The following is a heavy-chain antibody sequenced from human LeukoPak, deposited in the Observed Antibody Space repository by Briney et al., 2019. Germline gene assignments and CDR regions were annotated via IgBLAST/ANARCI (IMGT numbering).Heavy chain of an antibody. J-gene: IGHJ4*02. CDR3: AKGDVLLWFGELPEDY. D-gene: IGHD3-10*01. Sequence: GGSLRFSCAASGFTFSSYAMSWVRQAPGKGLEWVSAISGSVGSTYYADSVKGRFTITRDNSKNTLYLQMNILIAEDTAAYYCAKGDVLLWFGELPEDYWGQGTLVTVSS. CDR1: GFTFSSYA. CDR2: ISGSVGST. V-gene: IGHV3-23*01.